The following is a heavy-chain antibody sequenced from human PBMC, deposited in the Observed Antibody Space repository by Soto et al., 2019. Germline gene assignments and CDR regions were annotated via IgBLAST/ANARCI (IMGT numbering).Heavy chain of an antibody. D-gene: IGHD3-10*01. CDR1: GGSISSSSYY. CDR2: IYYSGST. J-gene: IGHJ5*02. V-gene: IGHV4-39*01. Sequence: QLQLQESGPGLVKPSETLSLTCTVSGGSISSSSYYWGWIRQPPGKGLEWSGSIYYSGSTYYNPSLKSRVTISVDTSKNQFSLKLSSVTAADTAVYYCARSITMVRGVISDNWFDPWGQGTLVTVSS. CDR3: ARSITMVRGVISDNWFDP.